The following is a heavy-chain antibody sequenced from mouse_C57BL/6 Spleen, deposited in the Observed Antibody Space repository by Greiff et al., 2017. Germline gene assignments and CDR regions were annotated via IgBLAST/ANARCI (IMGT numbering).Heavy chain of an antibody. V-gene: IGHV1-62-2*01. D-gene: IGHD2-5*01. J-gene: IGHJ4*01. CDR3: ARHEDYYSNSPLSMDY. CDR1: GYTFTEYT. Sequence: QVHVKQSGAELVKPGASVKLSCKASGYTFTEYTIHWVKQRSGQGLEWIGWFYPGSGSIKYNEKFKDKATLTADKSSSTVYMELSRLTSEDSAVYFCARHEDYYSNSPLSMDYWGQGTSVTVSS. CDR2: FYPGSGSI.